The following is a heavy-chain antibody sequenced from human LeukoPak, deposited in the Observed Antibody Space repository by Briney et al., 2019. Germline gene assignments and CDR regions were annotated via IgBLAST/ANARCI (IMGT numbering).Heavy chain of an antibody. J-gene: IGHJ4*02. CDR2: MNPNSGNT. V-gene: IGHV1-8*01. CDR1: GYTFTSYD. Sequence: ASVTVSCKASGYTFTSYDINWVRQAPGQGLEWMGWMNPNSGNTGYAQKFQGRVTMTRNTSISTAYMELSSLRSEDTAVYYCARQLDYDYVWGSQAYWGQGTLVTVSS. CDR3: ARQLDYDYVWGSQAY. D-gene: IGHD3-16*01.